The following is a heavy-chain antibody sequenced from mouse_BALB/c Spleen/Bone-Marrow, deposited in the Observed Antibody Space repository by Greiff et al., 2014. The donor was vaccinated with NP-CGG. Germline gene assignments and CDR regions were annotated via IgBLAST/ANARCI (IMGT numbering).Heavy chain of an antibody. D-gene: IGHD2-14*01. Sequence: VKLMESGPGLVQPSQSLSITCTVSGFSLTSYGVHWVRQPLGKGLEWLGVIWSGGNTDYNATFISRLSISKDNFKSRVFFKMNSLQADDTAIYYCAGAYYRYAMDYWGQGTSVTVSS. CDR1: GFSLTSYG. J-gene: IGHJ4*01. V-gene: IGHV2-4*02. CDR2: IWSGGNT. CDR3: AGAYYRYAMDY.